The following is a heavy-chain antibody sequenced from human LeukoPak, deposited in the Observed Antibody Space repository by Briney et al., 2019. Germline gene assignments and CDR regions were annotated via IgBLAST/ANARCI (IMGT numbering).Heavy chain of an antibody. Sequence: GGSLRLSSAVSVFTFSDYYMSWICPALGKRLEWGSYISSGGSTISHADSVKGRFTISRDNAENSLYLQMNSLRAEDTAVYYCARRPAAGRCFDYWGQGTLVTVSS. V-gene: IGHV3-11*01. CDR3: ARRPAAGRCFDY. J-gene: IGHJ4*02. D-gene: IGHD6-13*01. CDR1: VFTFSDYY. CDR2: ISSGGSTI.